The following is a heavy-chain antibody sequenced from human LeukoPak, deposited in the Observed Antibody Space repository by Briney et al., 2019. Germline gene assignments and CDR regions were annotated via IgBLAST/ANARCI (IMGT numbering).Heavy chain of an antibody. D-gene: IGHD2-8*01. CDR2: IYYSGST. J-gene: IGHJ3*02. CDR3: ARHQKQYADFDI. CDR1: GGSIGSSSYY. V-gene: IGHV4-39*01. Sequence: SETLSLTCTVSGGSIGSSSYYWSWIRQPPGKGLEWIGSIYYSGSTYYNPSLKSRVTISVDTSKNQFSLKLSSVTAADTAVYYCARHQKQYADFDIWGQGTVVTVSS.